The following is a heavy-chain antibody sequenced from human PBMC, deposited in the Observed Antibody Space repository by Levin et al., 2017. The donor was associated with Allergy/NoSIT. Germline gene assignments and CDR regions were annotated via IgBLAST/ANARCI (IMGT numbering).Heavy chain of an antibody. V-gene: IGHV3-74*01. CDR1: EFTFRNYY. J-gene: IGHJ4*02. Sequence: GESLKISCPASEFTFRNYYMHWVRQTPGMGLVWVSNILNDGSTNYADSVKGRFTISRDNAKNTLYLQMNSLGAEDTAVYYCARGGCSRTSCLDHWGQGILVTVSS. CDR3: ARGGCSRTSCLDH. CDR2: ILNDGST. D-gene: IGHD2-2*01.